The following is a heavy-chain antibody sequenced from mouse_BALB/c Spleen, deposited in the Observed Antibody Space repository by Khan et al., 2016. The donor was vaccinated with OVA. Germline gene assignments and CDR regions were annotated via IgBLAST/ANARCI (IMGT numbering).Heavy chain of an antibody. Sequence: QIQLVQSGPELKKPGETVKISCKASGYTFTNYGMNWVKQSPGKGLKWMGWINTNTGEPTYVEEFKGRFAISLETSASTAHLQINNLKNEDTATYFCARSRGLLPAMDYWGQGTSVTVSA. CDR3: ARSRGLLPAMDY. CDR2: INTNTGEP. J-gene: IGHJ4*01. CDR1: GYTFTNYG. V-gene: IGHV9-3*02. D-gene: IGHD2-3*01.